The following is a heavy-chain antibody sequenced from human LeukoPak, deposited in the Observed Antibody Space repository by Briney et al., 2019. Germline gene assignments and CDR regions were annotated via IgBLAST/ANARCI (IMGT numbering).Heavy chain of an antibody. Sequence: ASVKVSCKASGGTFSSYAISWVRQATGQGLEWMGWMNPNSGNTGYAQKFQGRVTMTRNTSISTAYMELSSLRSEDTAVYYCARAEYSSGWYYFHYWGQGTLVTVSS. J-gene: IGHJ4*02. CDR1: GGTFSSYA. V-gene: IGHV1-8*02. D-gene: IGHD6-19*01. CDR3: ARAEYSSGWYYFHY. CDR2: MNPNSGNT.